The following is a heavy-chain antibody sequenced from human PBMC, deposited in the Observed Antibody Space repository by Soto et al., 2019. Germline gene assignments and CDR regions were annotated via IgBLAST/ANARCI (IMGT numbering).Heavy chain of an antibody. V-gene: IGHV4-59*01. CDR1: GDSISSYY. J-gene: IGHJ4*02. D-gene: IGHD6-19*01. CDR3: ARDGGMSAVAAQRRYFDY. CDR2: IDYSGNT. Sequence: SETLSLTCTVSGDSISSYYWTWIRQPPGKGLEWIGYIDYSGNTNYNPSLKSRVTISVDTSKNQFSLKLNSVTAADTAIYYCARDGGMSAVAAQRRYFDYWGQGTLVTVSS.